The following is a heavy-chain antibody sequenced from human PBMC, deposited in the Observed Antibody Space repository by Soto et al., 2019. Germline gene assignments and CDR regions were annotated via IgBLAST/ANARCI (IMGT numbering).Heavy chain of an antibody. V-gene: IGHV3-9*01. Sequence: GGSLRLSCAASGFTFDDYAMHWVRQAPGKGLEWVSGISWNSGSIGYADSVKGRFTISRDNAKNSLYLQMNSLRAEDTALYYCAKVNLDYSNYYFDYWGQGTLVTVSS. D-gene: IGHD4-4*01. CDR3: AKVNLDYSNYYFDY. CDR1: GFTFDDYA. CDR2: ISWNSGSI. J-gene: IGHJ4*02.